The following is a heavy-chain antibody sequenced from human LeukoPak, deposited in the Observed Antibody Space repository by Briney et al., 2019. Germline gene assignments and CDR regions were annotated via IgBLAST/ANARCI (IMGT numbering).Heavy chain of an antibody. CDR1: GGSFTGNY. CDR2: INHSGST. V-gene: IGHV4-34*01. D-gene: IGHD2-15*01. CDR3: ARGIVVTLGYFQH. Sequence: SETLSLTCAVYGGSFTGNYWRWIRQPPGKGLEWIGEINHSGSTKYNPSLKSRVTMSVDASTNQFFLRLTSVTAADTAVYYCARGIVVTLGYFQHWGQGTLVTVSS. J-gene: IGHJ1*01.